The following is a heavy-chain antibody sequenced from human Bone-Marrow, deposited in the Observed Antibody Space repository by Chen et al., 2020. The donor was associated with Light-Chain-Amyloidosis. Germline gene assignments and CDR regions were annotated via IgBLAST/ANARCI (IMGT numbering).Heavy chain of an antibody. V-gene: IGHV4-34*02. Sequence: QVRLQQWGAGVLKPSETLSPTCSVYGGTFSGFYWTWIRQAPGKGMEWIGEITHGGATNYIPAIKSRVTISVDMSKSHFSLRLTSVAAPDTAVYYFGTLGDHSGDSGHRFGAFEIWGQGTMVAVSS. CDR2: ITHGGAT. CDR3: GTLGDHSGDSGHRFGAFEI. D-gene: IGHD2-21*02. J-gene: IGHJ3*02. CDR1: GGTFSGFY.